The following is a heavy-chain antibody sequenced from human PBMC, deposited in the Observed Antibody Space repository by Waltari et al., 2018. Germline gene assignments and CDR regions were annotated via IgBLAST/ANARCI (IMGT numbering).Heavy chain of an antibody. CDR1: GGSFSGYY. J-gene: IGHJ4*02. D-gene: IGHD6-13*01. CDR3: ARDAPGITAAGID. CDR2: IYTFGGT. Sequence: QVQLQQWGAGLLKPSETLSLTCAVYGGSFSGYYWSWIRQPPGKGLEWIGRIYTFGGTEYSPSLKSRLTLSMDTSKNQFSLKLTSVTAADTAIYYCARDAPGITAAGIDWGQGTLVIVSS. V-gene: IGHV4-59*10.